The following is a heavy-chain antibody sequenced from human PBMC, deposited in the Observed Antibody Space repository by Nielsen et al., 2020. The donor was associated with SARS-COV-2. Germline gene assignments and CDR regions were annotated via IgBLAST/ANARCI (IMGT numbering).Heavy chain of an antibody. CDR1: GFTFTSYA. J-gene: IGHJ4*02. V-gene: IGHV3-23*01. D-gene: IGHD2/OR15-2a*01. CDR2: IRGSGGST. CDR3: ARDNDCRSSFCYRISRTCDY. Sequence: ESLSLSCAVSGFTFTSYAMSWVRQPPGKGLEWVSSIRGSGGSTYYADSVKGRFTISRDKSKNPLYLQMNSLRAEDTAVYYCARDNDCRSSFCYRISRTCDYWGQGSLVTVSS.